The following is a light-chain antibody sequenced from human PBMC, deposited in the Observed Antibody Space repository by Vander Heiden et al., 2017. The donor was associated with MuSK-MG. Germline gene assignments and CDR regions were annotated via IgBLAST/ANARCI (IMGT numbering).Light chain of an antibody. J-gene: IGKJ1*01. V-gene: IGKV1-5*01. CDR3: QQYNSDSRT. Sequence: DIQMTQSPSTLSASVGDRVTITCRASQSISSWLAWYQQKPGKAPKLLSYDASSLESGVPSRVSGSGSGTEFTLTISSLQPDDFATYYCQQYNSDSRTFGQGTKVEIK. CDR2: DAS. CDR1: QSISSW.